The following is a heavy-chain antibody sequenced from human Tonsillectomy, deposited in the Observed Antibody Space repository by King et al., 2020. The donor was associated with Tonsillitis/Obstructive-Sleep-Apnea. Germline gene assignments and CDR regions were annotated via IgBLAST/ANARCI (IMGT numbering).Heavy chain of an antibody. D-gene: IGHD1-7*01. J-gene: IGHJ3*02. CDR1: GGSFSGSY. Sequence: VQLQQWGAGLLKPSETLSLTCAVYGGSFSGSYWSWIRQPPGKGLEWIGEIDHSGSTNYNSSLKSRVTISSDTSKTQFSLKLSFVTAADTAVYYCARELTTDAFDIWGQGTMVTVSS. CDR2: IDHSGST. V-gene: IGHV4-34*01. CDR3: ARELTTDAFDI.